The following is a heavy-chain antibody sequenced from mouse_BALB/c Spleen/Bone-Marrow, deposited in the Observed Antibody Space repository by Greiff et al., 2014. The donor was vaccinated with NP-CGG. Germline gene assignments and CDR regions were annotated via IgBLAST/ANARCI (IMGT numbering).Heavy chain of an antibody. CDR3: ARGSSPYYYAMDY. J-gene: IGHJ4*01. CDR2: ISTYSGNT. D-gene: IGHD1-1*01. CDR1: GYTLTDYA. V-gene: IGHV1-67*01. Sequence: QVQLKHSGPELVRPGVSVKISCKGSGYTLTDYAMHWVKQSHAKSLEWIGVISTYSGNTNYNQKFKGKATMTVDKSSSTAYMELARLTSEDSAIYYCARGSSPYYYAMDYWGQGTSVTVSS.